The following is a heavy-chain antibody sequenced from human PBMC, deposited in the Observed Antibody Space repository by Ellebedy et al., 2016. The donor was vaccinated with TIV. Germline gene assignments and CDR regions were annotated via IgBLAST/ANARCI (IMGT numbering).Heavy chain of an antibody. CDR2: IYESGTT. CDR1: GDSVSSEGYY. V-gene: IGHV4-61*08. Sequence: SETLSLTCTVSGDSVSSEGYYWSWIRQFPGRGLEWLGYIYESGTTDYNPSLKSRVTMSIDASKNQFSLRLSSVTAADTAVYYCARVNLTGYKVYNWFDPWGRGTPVTVSS. D-gene: IGHD3-9*01. J-gene: IGHJ5*02. CDR3: ARVNLTGYKVYNWFDP.